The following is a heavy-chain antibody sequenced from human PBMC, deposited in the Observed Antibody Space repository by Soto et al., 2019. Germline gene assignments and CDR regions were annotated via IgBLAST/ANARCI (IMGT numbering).Heavy chain of an antibody. J-gene: IGHJ3*02. D-gene: IGHD3-22*01. Sequence: SVKVSCKASGGTFSSYAISWVRQAPGQGLEWMGGIIPIFGTANYAQKFQGRVTITADKSTSTAYMELSSLGSEDTAVYYCAREGYYDSSGPPVAFDIWGQGTMVTVSS. CDR2: IIPIFGTA. CDR3: AREGYYDSSGPPVAFDI. V-gene: IGHV1-69*06. CDR1: GGTFSSYA.